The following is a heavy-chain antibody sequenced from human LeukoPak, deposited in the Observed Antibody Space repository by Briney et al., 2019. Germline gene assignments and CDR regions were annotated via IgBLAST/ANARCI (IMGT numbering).Heavy chain of an antibody. Sequence: GGSLRLSCAASGFTFSSYGMHWVRQAPGKGLEWVAFIRYDGSNKYYAGSVKGRFTISRDNSKNTLYLQMNSLRAEDTAVYYCAKDYSHLWFGELSHWGQGTLDTVSS. D-gene: IGHD3-10*01. J-gene: IGHJ4*02. CDR2: IRYDGSNK. CDR1: GFTFSSYG. CDR3: AKDYSHLWFGELSH. V-gene: IGHV3-30*02.